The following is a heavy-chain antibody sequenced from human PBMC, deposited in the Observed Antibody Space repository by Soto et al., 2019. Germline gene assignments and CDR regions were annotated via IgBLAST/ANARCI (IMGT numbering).Heavy chain of an antibody. Sequence: QVQLVQSGAEVKKPGSSVKVSCKASGGTFSSYAISWVRQAPGQGLEWMGGIIPIFGTANYAQKFQGRVTITADESTSTAYMELSSLRSEDTALYYCARDRGIAVAGNYYYYGMDVWGQGTTVTVSS. D-gene: IGHD6-19*01. CDR1: GGTFSSYA. V-gene: IGHV1-69*01. CDR2: IIPIFGTA. J-gene: IGHJ6*02. CDR3: ARDRGIAVAGNYYYYGMDV.